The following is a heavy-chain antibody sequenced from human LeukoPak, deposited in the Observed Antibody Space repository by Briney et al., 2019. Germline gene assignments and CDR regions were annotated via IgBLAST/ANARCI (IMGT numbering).Heavy chain of an antibody. Sequence: GGSLRLSCAASRFTLNTYGMYWVRPAPGKGLEGVTLIRYDGRNKNYADSVKGRFTISRDNSKNTLYLQMNSLRAEDTAVDYCAREAHYDFWSRYYSWGQGTLVTVSS. D-gene: IGHD3-3*01. CDR2: IRYDGRNK. CDR3: AREAHYDFWSRYYS. V-gene: IGHV3-30*02. J-gene: IGHJ4*02. CDR1: RFTLNTYG.